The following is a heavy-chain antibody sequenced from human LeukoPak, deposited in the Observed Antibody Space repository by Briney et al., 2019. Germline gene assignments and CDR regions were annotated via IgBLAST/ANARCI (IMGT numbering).Heavy chain of an antibody. CDR3: ATYRQVLLPFES. D-gene: IGHD2-8*02. V-gene: IGHV3-53*01. CDR1: GGSFSGYY. Sequence: HPSETLSLTCAVYGGSFSGYYWSWVRQPPGKGLEWVSSIFPSGGEIDYADSVRGRFTISRDNSKSTLSLQMNSLRAEDTAIYYCATYRQVLLPFESWGQGTLVTVSS. J-gene: IGHJ4*02. CDR2: IFPSGGEI.